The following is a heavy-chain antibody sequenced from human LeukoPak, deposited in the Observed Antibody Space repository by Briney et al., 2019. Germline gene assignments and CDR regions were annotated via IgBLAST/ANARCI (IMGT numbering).Heavy chain of an antibody. V-gene: IGHV3-30*03. D-gene: IGHD2-15*01. CDR3: ARDRGSRASDY. CDR2: ISYDGSNN. J-gene: IGHJ4*02. Sequence: GGSLRLSCAASGFTFSSYGMHWVRQAPGKGLEWVAVISYDGSNNYYADSVKGRFTISRDNSKNTLYLQMNSLRAEDTAVYYCARDRGSRASDYWGQGTLVTVSS. CDR1: GFTFSSYG.